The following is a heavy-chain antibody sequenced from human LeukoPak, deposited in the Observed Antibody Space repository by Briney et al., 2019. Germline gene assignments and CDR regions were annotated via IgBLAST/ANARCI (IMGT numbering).Heavy chain of an antibody. CDR2: INPKSGGT. D-gene: IGHD3-9*01. Sequence: ASVKVSCKASGYTFTSYGISWVRQAPGQGLEWMGWINPKSGGTNEAQKFHDRVTMTRDTSIRTAFMEVSRLRSDDTAVYYCARSPDILTGENFDYWGQGTLVTVSS. J-gene: IGHJ4*02. CDR3: ARSPDILTGENFDY. V-gene: IGHV1-2*02. CDR1: GYTFTSYG.